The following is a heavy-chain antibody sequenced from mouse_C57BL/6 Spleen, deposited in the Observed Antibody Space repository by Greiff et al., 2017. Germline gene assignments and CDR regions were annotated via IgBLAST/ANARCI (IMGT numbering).Heavy chain of an antibody. V-gene: IGHV6-3*01. CDR2: IRLKSDNYAT. J-gene: IGHJ2*01. CDR1: GFTFSNYW. D-gene: IGHD2-2*01. CDR3: TGGYYGYDVHYFDY. Sequence: EVKVEESGGGLVQPGGSMKLSCVASGFTFSNYWMNWVRQSPEKGLEWVAQIRLKSDNYATHYAESVKGRFTISRDDSKSSVYLQMNNLRAEDTGIYYCTGGYYGYDVHYFDYWGQGTTLTVSS.